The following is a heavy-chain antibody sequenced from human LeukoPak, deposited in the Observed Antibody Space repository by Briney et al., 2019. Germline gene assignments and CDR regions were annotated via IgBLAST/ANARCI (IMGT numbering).Heavy chain of an antibody. Sequence: GGSLRLSCAASGFTFSSYSMHWVRQAPGKGLEWVSSISSSSSYIYYADSVRGRFTISRDNAKNSLYLQMNSLRAEDTAVYYCASLVVVPAATQFDYWGQGTLVTVSS. V-gene: IGHV3-21*01. CDR1: GFTFSSYS. D-gene: IGHD2-2*01. CDR2: ISSSSSYI. CDR3: ASLVVVPAATQFDY. J-gene: IGHJ4*02.